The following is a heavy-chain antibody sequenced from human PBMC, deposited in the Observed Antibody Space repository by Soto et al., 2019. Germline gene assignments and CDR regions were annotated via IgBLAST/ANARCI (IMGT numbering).Heavy chain of an antibody. CDR3: ARDGLNESLAAAGCFDY. Sequence: QVQLVQSGAEVKKPGASVKVSCKASGYTFTSYGISWVRQAPGQGLEWMGWISAYNGNTNYAQKLQGRVTMTTDTSTSTAYIELRSLRSDDTAVYYCARDGLNESLAAAGCFDYWGQGTLVTVSS. V-gene: IGHV1-18*01. D-gene: IGHD6-13*01. J-gene: IGHJ4*02. CDR1: GYTFTSYG. CDR2: ISAYNGNT.